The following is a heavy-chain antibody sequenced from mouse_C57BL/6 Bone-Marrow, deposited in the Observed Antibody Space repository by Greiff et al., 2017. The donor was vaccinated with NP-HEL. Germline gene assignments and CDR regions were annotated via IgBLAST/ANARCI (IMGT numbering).Heavy chain of an antibody. J-gene: IGHJ3*01. V-gene: IGHV1-64*01. D-gene: IGHD4-1*01. Sequence: QVQLQQPGAELVKPGASVKLSCKASGYTFTSYWMQWVKQRPGQGLEWIGMIHPNSGSTNYNEKFKSKATLTADKSSSTVYMELSRLTSEDSAVYFCARHEDPNWAWFAYWGQGTLVTVSA. CDR1: GYTFTSYW. CDR2: IHPNSGST. CDR3: ARHEDPNWAWFAY.